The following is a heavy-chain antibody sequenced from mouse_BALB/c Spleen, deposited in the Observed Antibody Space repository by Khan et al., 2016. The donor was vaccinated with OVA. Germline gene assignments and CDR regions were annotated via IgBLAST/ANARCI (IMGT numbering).Heavy chain of an antibody. Sequence: QVQLKQSGPGLVAPSQSLSITCTISGFSLTNYGVHWVRQPPGKGLEWLVVIWSDGSTTYNSALKSRLSISKDNSRSQVFLNMNSLQTDDTAIYYCARDPPYYAMDYWGQGTSVTVSS. CDR3: ARDPPYYAMDY. CDR1: GFSLTNYG. J-gene: IGHJ4*01. CDR2: IWSDGST. V-gene: IGHV2-6-1*01.